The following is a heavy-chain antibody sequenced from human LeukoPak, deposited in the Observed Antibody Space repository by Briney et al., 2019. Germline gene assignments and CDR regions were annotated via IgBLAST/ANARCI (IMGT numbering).Heavy chain of an antibody. V-gene: IGHV4-61*01. CDR2: IYYSGST. J-gene: IGHJ5*02. D-gene: IGHD2-15*01. CDR3: ARGQNPYCSGGSCYWFDP. CDR1: GGSVSSGSYY. Sequence: SETLSLTCTVSGGSVSSGSYYWSWIRQPPGKGLEWIGYIYYSGSTNYNPSLKSRVTISVDTSKNQFSLKLSSVTAADTAVYYCARGQNPYCSGGSCYWFDPWGQGTLVTVSS.